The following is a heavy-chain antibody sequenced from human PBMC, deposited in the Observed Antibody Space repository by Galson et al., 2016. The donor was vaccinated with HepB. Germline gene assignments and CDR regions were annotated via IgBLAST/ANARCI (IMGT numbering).Heavy chain of an antibody. Sequence: SLRLSCAASGFSFSRYAMSWVRQAPGKGLEWVSIISNTGGRTYYADSVKGRFTISRDNSKNTLHLQMNSLRAEDTAVYYCAKADAYRGGDCYPSFDCWGQGTLVTVSS. CDR1: GFSFSRYA. CDR3: AKADAYRGGDCYPSFDC. CDR2: ISNTGGRT. D-gene: IGHD2-21*02. V-gene: IGHV3-23*01. J-gene: IGHJ4*02.